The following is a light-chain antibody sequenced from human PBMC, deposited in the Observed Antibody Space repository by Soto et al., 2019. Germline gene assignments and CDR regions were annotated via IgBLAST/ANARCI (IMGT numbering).Light chain of an antibody. J-gene: IGKJ2*01. CDR3: QQRNTWPET. CDR2: KAS. Sequence: DIQMTQSPSTLSGSVGDRVTITCRASQTISSWLAWYQQKPGKAPKLLIYKASTLKSGVPSRFSGSGSGTEFTLTISSLQPDDFAVYYCQQRNTWPETFGQGTKLEIK. V-gene: IGKV1-5*03. CDR1: QTISSW.